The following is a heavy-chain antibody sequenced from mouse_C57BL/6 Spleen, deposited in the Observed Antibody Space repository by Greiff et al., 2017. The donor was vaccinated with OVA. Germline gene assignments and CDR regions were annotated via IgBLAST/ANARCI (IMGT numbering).Heavy chain of an antibody. Sequence: EVQVVESGGGLVKPGGSLKLSCAASGFTFSDYGMHWVRQAPEKGLEWVAYISSGSSTIYYADTVKGRFTISRDNAKNTLFLQMTSLRSEDTAMYYCATYYDYLYAMDYWGQGTSVTVSS. CDR2: ISSGSSTI. D-gene: IGHD2-4*01. CDR1: GFTFSDYG. CDR3: ATYYDYLYAMDY. V-gene: IGHV5-17*01. J-gene: IGHJ4*01.